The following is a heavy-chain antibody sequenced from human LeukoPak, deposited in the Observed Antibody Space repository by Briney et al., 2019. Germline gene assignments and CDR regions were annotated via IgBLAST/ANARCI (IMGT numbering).Heavy chain of an antibody. CDR2: IYYSGST. CDR1: GGSISSYY. V-gene: IGHV4-59*01. Sequence: SETLSLTCTVSGGSISSYYWSWIRQPPGKGLEWIGYIYYSGSTNYNPSLKSRVTISVDTSKNQFSLKLSSVTAADTAVYYCARSGGVADWFDPWGQGTLVTVSS. CDR3: ARSGGVADWFDP. J-gene: IGHJ5*02. D-gene: IGHD2-15*01.